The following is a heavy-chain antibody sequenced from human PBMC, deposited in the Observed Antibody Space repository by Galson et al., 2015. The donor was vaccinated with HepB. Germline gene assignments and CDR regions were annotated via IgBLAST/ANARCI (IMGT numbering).Heavy chain of an antibody. Sequence: SLRLSCAASGFTFSSYGMHWVRQAPGKGLEWVAVISYDGSNKYYADSVKGRFTISRDNSKNTLYLQMNSLRAEDTAVYYCAKVYGDLSFDYLDYWGQGTLVTVSS. CDR2: ISYDGSNK. J-gene: IGHJ4*02. D-gene: IGHD4-17*01. CDR1: GFTFSSYG. CDR3: AKVYGDLSFDYLDY. V-gene: IGHV3-30*18.